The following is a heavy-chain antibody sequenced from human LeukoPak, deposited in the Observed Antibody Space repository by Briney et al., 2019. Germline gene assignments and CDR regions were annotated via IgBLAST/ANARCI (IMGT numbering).Heavy chain of an antibody. Sequence: ASVRVSCKASLYTFTGYYMHWVRQAAGQGLEGMGWINPNSGGTDYAQKFQGRATMTTDTSTSTAYIELSRVRSDDTAVYYCARVMSDITMSVRRWSDPWGQGTLVTVSS. D-gene: IGHD3-22*01. V-gene: IGHV1-2*02. CDR2: INPNSGGT. J-gene: IGHJ5*02. CDR1: LYTFTGYY. CDR3: ARVMSDITMSVRRWSDP.